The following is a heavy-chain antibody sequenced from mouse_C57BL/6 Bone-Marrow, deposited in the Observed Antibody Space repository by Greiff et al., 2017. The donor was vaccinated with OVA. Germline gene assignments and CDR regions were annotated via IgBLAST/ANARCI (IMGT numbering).Heavy chain of an antibody. CDR3: ARVKIYGYDETWFAY. CDR1: GFTFSSYG. D-gene: IGHD2-2*01. J-gene: IGHJ3*01. CDR2: ISSGGSYT. V-gene: IGHV5-6*01. Sequence: EVQGVESGGDLVKPGGSLKLSCAASGFTFSSYGMSWVRQTPDKRLAWVATISSGGSYTYYPDSVKGRFTISRDNAKNTLYLQMSSLKSEDTAMYYCARVKIYGYDETWFAYWGQGTLVTVSA.